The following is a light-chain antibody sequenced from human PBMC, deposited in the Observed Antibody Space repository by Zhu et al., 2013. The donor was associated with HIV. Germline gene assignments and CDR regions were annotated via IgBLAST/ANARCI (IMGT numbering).Light chain of an antibody. J-gene: IGKJ2*02. Sequence: DIQMTQSPSSVSASVGDRVTITCRASQDISRWLAWYQQKPGKAPNLLIYVASSLQSGVPSRFSGSGSGTDFTLTISSLQPEDFATYYCLQSNSYPRTFGQGTRLEIK. CDR1: QDISRW. V-gene: IGKV1-12*01. CDR2: VAS. CDR3: LQSNSYPRT.